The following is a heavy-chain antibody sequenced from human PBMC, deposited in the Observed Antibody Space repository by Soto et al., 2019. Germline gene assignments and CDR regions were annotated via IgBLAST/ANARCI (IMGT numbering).Heavy chain of an antibody. CDR1: GGTFSSYA. CDR2: IIPIFGTA. D-gene: IGHD6-6*01. V-gene: IGHV1-69*01. CDR3: ARVSSSTTYYYYYCMYV. Sequence: QVQLVQSGAEVKKPGSSVKVSCKASGGTFSSYAISWVRQAPGQGLEWMGGIIPIFGTANYAQKFQGRVTITADESTSTAYRELSSLRSEDTAVYYCARVSSSTTYYYYYCMYVWGQGTTVTVAS. J-gene: IGHJ6*02.